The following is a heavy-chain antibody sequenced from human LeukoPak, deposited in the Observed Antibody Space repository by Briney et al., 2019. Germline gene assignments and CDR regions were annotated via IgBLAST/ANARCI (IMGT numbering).Heavy chain of an antibody. J-gene: IGHJ6*02. CDR3: ATGGIPYYYYGMDV. D-gene: IGHD1-14*01. CDR1: GYTLTELS. Sequence: ASVKVSCKVSGYTLTELSMHWVRQAPGKGLERMGGFDPEDGETIYAQKFQGRVTMTEDTSTDTAYMELSSLRSEDTAVYYCATGGIPYYYYGMDVWGQGTTVTVSS. CDR2: FDPEDGET. V-gene: IGHV1-24*01.